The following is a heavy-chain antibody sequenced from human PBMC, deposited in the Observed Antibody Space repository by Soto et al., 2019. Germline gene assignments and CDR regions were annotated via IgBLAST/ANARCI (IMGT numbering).Heavy chain of an antibody. D-gene: IGHD4-17*01. V-gene: IGHV4-34*01. J-gene: IGHJ3*02. CDR3: ARPMTVTDSELPDDAFDI. Sequence: QVQLQQWGAGLLKPSETLSLTCAVYGGSFSGYYWSWIRQPPGKGLEWIGEINHSGSTNYNPSLKSRVTISVDTSKNQFSLKLSSVTAADTAVYYCARPMTVTDSELPDDAFDIWGQGTMVTVSS. CDR1: GGSFSGYY. CDR2: INHSGST.